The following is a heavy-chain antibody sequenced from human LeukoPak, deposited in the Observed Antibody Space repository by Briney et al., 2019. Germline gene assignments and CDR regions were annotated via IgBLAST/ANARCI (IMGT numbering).Heavy chain of an antibody. D-gene: IGHD5-12*01. CDR1: GGSISSSSYY. CDR2: IYYSGST. Sequence: SETLSLTCTVSGGSISSSSYYWGWLRQPPGKGLEWIGSIYYSGSTYYNPSLKSRITISVDTSKNQFSLKLSSVTAADTAVYYCARPFFEGGYDAFDIWGQGTMVTVSS. V-gene: IGHV4-39*01. J-gene: IGHJ3*02. CDR3: ARPFFEGGYDAFDI.